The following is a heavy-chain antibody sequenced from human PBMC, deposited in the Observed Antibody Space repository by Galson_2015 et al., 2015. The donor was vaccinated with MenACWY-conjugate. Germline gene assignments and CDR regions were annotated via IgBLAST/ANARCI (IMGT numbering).Heavy chain of an antibody. D-gene: IGHD1-26*01. CDR2: ISPGDSNT. V-gene: IGHV5-51*01. CDR3: ARHPPGGRGMDV. CDR1: GYYFTSYW. Sequence: QSGAEVKQPGESLKISCKGSGYYFTSYWIAWVRQIPGKGLEWMGLISPGDSNTRYSPSFQGQVTISADKSISTAYLQWSSLKALDTAMYYCARHPPGGRGMDVWGQGTTVTVSS. J-gene: IGHJ6*02.